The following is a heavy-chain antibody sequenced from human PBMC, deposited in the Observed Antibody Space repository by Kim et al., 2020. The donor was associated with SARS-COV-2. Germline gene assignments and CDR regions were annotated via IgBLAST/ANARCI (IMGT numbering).Heavy chain of an antibody. D-gene: IGHD3-10*01. CDR2: IYYSGST. Sequence: SETLSLTCTVSGGSISSYYWSWIRQPPGKGLEWIGYIYYSGSTNYNPSLKSRVTISVDTSKNQFSLKLSSVTAADTAVYYCARLRLTMVPKYYYYGMDVWGQGTTVTVSS. CDR3: ARLRLTMVPKYYYYGMDV. CDR1: GGSISSYY. V-gene: IGHV4-59*13. J-gene: IGHJ6*02.